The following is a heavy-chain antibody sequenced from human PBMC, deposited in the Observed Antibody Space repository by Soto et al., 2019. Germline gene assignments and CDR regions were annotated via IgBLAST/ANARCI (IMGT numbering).Heavy chain of an antibody. CDR2: ISAYNGNT. Sequence: ASVKVSCKASGYTFTSYGISWVRQAPGQGLEWMGWISAYNGNTNYAQKLQGRVTMTTDTSTSTAYMELRSLRSDDTAVYYCARAGLLLWFGELLGTIDYWGQGTLVTVSS. CDR1: GYTFTSYG. J-gene: IGHJ4*02. V-gene: IGHV1-18*01. D-gene: IGHD3-10*01. CDR3: ARAGLLLWFGELLGTIDY.